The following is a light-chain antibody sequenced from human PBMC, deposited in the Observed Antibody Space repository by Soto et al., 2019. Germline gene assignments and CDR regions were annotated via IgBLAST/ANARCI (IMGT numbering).Light chain of an antibody. J-gene: IGLJ2*01. CDR1: SSDVGGYNY. CDR3: RSYTSSSTLEVV. CDR2: DVS. V-gene: IGLV2-14*01. Sequence: QSALTQPASVSGSPGQSITISCTGTSSDVGGYNYVSWYQQHPGKAPKLMIYDVSNRPSGVSNRFSGSKSGNTASLTISGRQAEDEADYYCRSYTSSSTLEVVFGGGTKLTVL.